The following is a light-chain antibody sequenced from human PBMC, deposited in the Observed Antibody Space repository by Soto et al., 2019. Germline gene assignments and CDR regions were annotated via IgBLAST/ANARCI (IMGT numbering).Light chain of an antibody. CDR3: SSYTSSSLLYV. CDR2: DVN. CDR1: SSDIGNSNY. V-gene: IGLV2-14*03. J-gene: IGLJ1*01. Sequence: QSVLTQPASVSGSPGQSITISCTGTSSDIGNSNYVSWYQQHPGKAPKLMIYDVNNRPSGISNRFSGSKSASTASLTISGLQAEDEADYYCSSYTSSSLLYVFGTRTKLTVL.